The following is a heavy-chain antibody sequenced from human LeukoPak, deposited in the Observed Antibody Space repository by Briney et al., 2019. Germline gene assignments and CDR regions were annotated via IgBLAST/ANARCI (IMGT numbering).Heavy chain of an antibody. CDR2: IRYDGSNK. CDR1: GFTFSSYG. Sequence: GGSLRLSCAASGFTFSSYGMHWVRQAPGKGLEWVAFIRYDGSNKYYADSVKGRFTISRDNSKNTLYLQMNSLRAEDTAVYYCARDRLIFGVVSLDYWGQGTLVTVSS. V-gene: IGHV3-30*02. J-gene: IGHJ4*02. D-gene: IGHD3-3*01. CDR3: ARDRLIFGVVSLDY.